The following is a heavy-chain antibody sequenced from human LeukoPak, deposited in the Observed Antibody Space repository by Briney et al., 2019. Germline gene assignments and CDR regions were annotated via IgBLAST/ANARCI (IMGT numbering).Heavy chain of an antibody. D-gene: IGHD3-10*01. CDR1: GYTFSGYY. J-gene: IGHJ3*02. V-gene: IGHV1-18*04. CDR2: ITTYNGNI. Sequence: ASVKVSCKASGYTFSGYYMHWVRQAPGQGLEWTGWITTYNGNINYSQKLQGRVTMTTDTSTSTAYMELRGLRSDDTAVYYCARVGRFSGAFDIWGQGTRVTVSA. CDR3: ARVGRFSGAFDI.